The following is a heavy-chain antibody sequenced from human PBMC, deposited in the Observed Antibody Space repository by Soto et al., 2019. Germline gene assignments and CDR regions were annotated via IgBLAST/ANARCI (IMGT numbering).Heavy chain of an antibody. CDR2: MNPNSGNT. D-gene: IGHD2-2*02. CDR3: ARGGDIVVVPAAIHYYYYYMDV. J-gene: IGHJ6*03. Sequence: ASVKVSCKASGYTFTSYDINWVRQATGQGLEWMGWMNPNSGNTGYAQKFQGRVTMTRNTSISTAYLELSSLRSEVTAVYYCARGGDIVVVPAAIHYYYYYMDVWGKGTTVTVSS. V-gene: IGHV1-8*01. CDR1: GYTFTSYD.